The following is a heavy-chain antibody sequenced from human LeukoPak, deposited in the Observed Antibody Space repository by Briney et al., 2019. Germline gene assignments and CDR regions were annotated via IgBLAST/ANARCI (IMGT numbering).Heavy chain of an antibody. V-gene: IGHV6-1*01. CDR1: GDSVSSNSAA. CDR2: TYYRSKWYN. CDR3: ARDRITMVRGVRGGIVP. J-gene: IGHJ5*02. D-gene: IGHD3-10*01. Sequence: SQTLSLTCAISGDSVSSNSAAWNWIRQSPSRGLEWLGRTYYRSKWYNDHAVSVKSRITINPDTSKNQFSLQLNSVTPEDTAVYYCARDRITMVRGVRGGIVPWGQGALVTVSS.